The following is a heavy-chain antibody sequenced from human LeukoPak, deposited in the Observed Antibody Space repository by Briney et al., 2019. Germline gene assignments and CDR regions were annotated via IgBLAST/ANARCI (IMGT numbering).Heavy chain of an antibody. D-gene: IGHD2-15*01. V-gene: IGHV4-61*01. Sequence: SETLSLTCTVSGGSVSSGSYYWSWIRQPPGKGLQWLGSIYYGGSTNYNPSLKSRVTISVDTSKNQFSLKLSSVTAADTAVYYCAKGYCSGGGCYAYSFDYWGQGTLVTVSS. J-gene: IGHJ4*02. CDR2: IYYGGST. CDR3: AKGYCSGGGCYAYSFDY. CDR1: GGSVSSGSYY.